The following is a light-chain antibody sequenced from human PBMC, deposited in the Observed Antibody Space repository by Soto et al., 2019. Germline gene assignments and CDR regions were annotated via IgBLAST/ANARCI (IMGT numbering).Light chain of an antibody. J-gene: IGKJ1*01. CDR2: DAS. Sequence: DIQMTQSPSTLSASVGDRVTITCRASQSISSWLAWYQQKPGKAPKLLIYDASSLESGVPSRFSGSGSGTEFTLTISRLQPDDFATYCCQQYISYPWTCGQGTKGE. V-gene: IGKV1-5*01. CDR1: QSISSW. CDR3: QQYISYPWT.